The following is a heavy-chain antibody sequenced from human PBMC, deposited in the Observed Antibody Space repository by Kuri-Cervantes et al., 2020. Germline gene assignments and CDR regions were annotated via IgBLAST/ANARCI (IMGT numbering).Heavy chain of an antibody. J-gene: IGHJ6*02. V-gene: IGHV3-33*01. CDR2: IWYDGSNK. D-gene: IGHD6-19*01. CDR3: ARSEIAVAPTDYYGMDV. Sequence: GESLKISCAASGFTFSSYGMHWVRQAPGKGLEWVAVIWYDGSNKCYADSVKGRFTISRDNSKNTLYLQMNSLRAEDTAVYYCARSEIAVAPTDYYGMDVGGQGTTVTVSS. CDR1: GFTFSSYG.